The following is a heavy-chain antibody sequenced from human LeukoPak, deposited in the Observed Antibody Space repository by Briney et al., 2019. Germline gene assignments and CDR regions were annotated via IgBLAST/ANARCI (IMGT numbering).Heavy chain of an antibody. CDR2: IIPIFGTA. J-gene: IGHJ4*02. CDR3: ARDVDNWNDVGDY. Sequence: ASVKVSCKASGGTFSSYAITWVRQAPGQGLEWMGRIIPIFGTANYAQKFQGRVTITSDESTRTANMELSSLRSEDTAVYYCARDVDNWNDVGDYWGQGTLVTVSS. D-gene: IGHD1-1*01. CDR1: GGTFSSYA. V-gene: IGHV1-69*13.